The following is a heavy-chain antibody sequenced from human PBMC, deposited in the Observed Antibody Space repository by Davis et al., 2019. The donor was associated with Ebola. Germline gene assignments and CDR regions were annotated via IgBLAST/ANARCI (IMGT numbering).Heavy chain of an antibody. J-gene: IGHJ5*02. D-gene: IGHD3-9*01. CDR3: AKLRYFDWLFPPLNWFDP. CDR2: ISGSGGST. CDR1: GFTFSSYA. V-gene: IGHV3-23*01. Sequence: PGGSLRLSCAASGFTFSSYAMSWVRQAPGKGLEWVSAISGSGGSTYYADSVKGRFTISRDNSKNTLYLQMNSLRAEDTAVYYCAKLRYFDWLFPPLNWFDPWGQGTLVTVSS.